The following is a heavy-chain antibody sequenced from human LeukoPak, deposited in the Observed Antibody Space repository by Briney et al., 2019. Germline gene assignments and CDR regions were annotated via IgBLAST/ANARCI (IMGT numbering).Heavy chain of an antibody. CDR1: GGSISRYS. CDR2: IYYSGST. Sequence: SETLSLTCTVSGGSISRYSWSWIRQPPGKGLEWIGYIYYSGSTSYNPSLKSRVTMSVDTSKNQFSLKLSSVTDADTAMYYCARSFYNTGGWFDPWGQGTLVTVSS. V-gene: IGHV4-59*08. J-gene: IGHJ5*02. CDR3: ARSFYNTGGWFDP. D-gene: IGHD5-24*01.